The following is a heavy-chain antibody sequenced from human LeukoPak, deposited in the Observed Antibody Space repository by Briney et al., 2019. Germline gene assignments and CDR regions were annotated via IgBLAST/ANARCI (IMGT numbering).Heavy chain of an antibody. D-gene: IGHD5-12*01. CDR2: IYSGGST. V-gene: IGHV3-66*01. CDR1: GFTFSSHG. Sequence: GGTLRLSCAASGFTFSSHGMNWVRQALGKGLEWVSLIYSGGSTYYPDSVKGRFTISRDNSKNTLYLQMNSLRAEDTAVYHCARGPSGYHNTGGQGTLVTVSS. CDR3: ARGPSGYHNT. J-gene: IGHJ4*02.